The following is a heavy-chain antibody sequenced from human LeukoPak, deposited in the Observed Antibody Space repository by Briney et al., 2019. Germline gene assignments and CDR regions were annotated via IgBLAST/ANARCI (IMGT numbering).Heavy chain of an antibody. CDR3: ARGADYDFWSGYYKENGMDV. J-gene: IGHJ6*02. D-gene: IGHD3-3*01. V-gene: IGHV3-30-3*01. CDR2: ISYDGSNK. CDR1: GFTFSSYA. Sequence: PGRSLRLSCAASGFTFSSYAMHWVRQAPGKGLAGVAVISYDGSNKYYADSVKGRFTLSRDNSKNTLYLQMNSLRAEDTAVYHCARGADYDFWSGYYKENGMDVWGQGTTVTVSS.